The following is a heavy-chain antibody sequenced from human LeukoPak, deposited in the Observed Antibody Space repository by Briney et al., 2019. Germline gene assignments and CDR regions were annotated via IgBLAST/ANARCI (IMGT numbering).Heavy chain of an antibody. J-gene: IGHJ4*02. Sequence: GGSLRLSCAASGFTFSSYAMHWVRQAPGKGLEWVAIISYDGSNKYYADSVKGRFTISRDNSKNTLYLQMNSLRAEDTAVYYCARAAGGYYYFLVAYWGQGTLVTVSS. CDR1: GFTFSSYA. CDR3: ARAAGGYYYFLVAY. V-gene: IGHV3-30-3*01. CDR2: ISYDGSNK. D-gene: IGHD3-22*01.